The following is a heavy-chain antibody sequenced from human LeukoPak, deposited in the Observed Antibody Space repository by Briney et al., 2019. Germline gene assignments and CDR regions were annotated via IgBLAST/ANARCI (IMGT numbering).Heavy chain of an antibody. CDR3: ARILSYGDYYYYYMDV. Sequence: SETLSLTCTVSGGSITRYYWSWIRQPPGKGLGWIGYIYYSGSTNYNPSLKSRVTISVDTSKNQFSLRLSSVTAADTAVYYCARILSYGDYYYYYMDVWGKGTTVTVSS. D-gene: IGHD4-17*01. CDR1: GGSITRYY. V-gene: IGHV4-59*01. J-gene: IGHJ6*03. CDR2: IYYSGST.